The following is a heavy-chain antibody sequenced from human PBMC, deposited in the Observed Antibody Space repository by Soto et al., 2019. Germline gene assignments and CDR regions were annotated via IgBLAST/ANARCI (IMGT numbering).Heavy chain of an antibody. V-gene: IGHV3-30*18. D-gene: IGHD5-18*01. CDR3: AKEIQLWLLVYYGMDV. Sequence: QVQLVESGGGVVQPGRSLRLSCAASGFTFSSYGMHWVRQAPGKGLEWVAVISYDGSNKYYADSVKGRFTISRDNSKNTLYLQMNSLRAEDTAVYYCAKEIQLWLLVYYGMDVCCQGTTVTVSS. J-gene: IGHJ6*02. CDR2: ISYDGSNK. CDR1: GFTFSSYG.